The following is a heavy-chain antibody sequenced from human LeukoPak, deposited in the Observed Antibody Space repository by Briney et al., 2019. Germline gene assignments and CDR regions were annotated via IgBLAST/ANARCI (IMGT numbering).Heavy chain of an antibody. CDR1: GGSISSYY. CDR2: IYYSRST. D-gene: IGHD2-2*01. Sequence: SETLSLTCTVSGGSISSYYWSWIRQPPGKGLEWIGYIYYSRSTNYNPSLKSRVTISVDTSKNQFSLKLSSVTAADTAVYYCARASGYCSSTSCYPDYYYGMDVWGQGPRSPSP. J-gene: IGHJ6*02. V-gene: IGHV4-59*01. CDR3: ARASGYCSSTSCYPDYYYGMDV.